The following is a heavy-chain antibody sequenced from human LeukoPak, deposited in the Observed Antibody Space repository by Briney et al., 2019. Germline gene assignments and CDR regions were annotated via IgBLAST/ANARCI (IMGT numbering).Heavy chain of an antibody. CDR3: ARSTYYDFLSGLVYYMDV. V-gene: IGHV4-59*01. CDR2: IYYSGST. D-gene: IGHD3-3*01. CDR1: GGSISSYY. Sequence: SETLSLTCTVSGGSISSYYWSWIRQPPGKGLEWIGYIYYSGSTNYNPSLKSRVTISVDASKNQFSLKLSSVTAADTAVYYCARSTYYDFLSGLVYYMDVWGKGTTVTVSS. J-gene: IGHJ6*03.